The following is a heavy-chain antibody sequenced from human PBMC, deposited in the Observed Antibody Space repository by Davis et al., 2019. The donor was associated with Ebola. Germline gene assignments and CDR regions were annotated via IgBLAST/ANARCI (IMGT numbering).Heavy chain of an antibody. V-gene: IGHV4-34*01. J-gene: IGHJ5*02. CDR3: ARARAYNWFDP. Sequence: LRLSCAVYGGSFSGYYWSWIRQPPGKGLEWIGEINHSGSTNYNPSLKSRVTISVDTSKNQFSLKLSSVTAADTAVYYCARARAYNWFDPWGQGTLVTVSS. CDR1: GGSFSGYY. CDR2: INHSGST.